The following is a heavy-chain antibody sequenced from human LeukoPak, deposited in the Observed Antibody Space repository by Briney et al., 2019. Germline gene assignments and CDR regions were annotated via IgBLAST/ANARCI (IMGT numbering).Heavy chain of an antibody. V-gene: IGHV3-11*06. CDR3: ARDLYYDSSGYYYGYYFDF. CDR2: ISSSSSYT. J-gene: IGHJ4*02. Sequence: GGSLTLSCAASGFTFSDYYMSWIRQAPGKGLEWVSYISSSSSYTNYADSVKGRFTISRDNAKNSLYLQMNSLRAEDPAVYYCARDLYYDSSGYYYGYYFDFWGQGTLVTVSS. CDR1: GFTFSDYY. D-gene: IGHD3-22*01.